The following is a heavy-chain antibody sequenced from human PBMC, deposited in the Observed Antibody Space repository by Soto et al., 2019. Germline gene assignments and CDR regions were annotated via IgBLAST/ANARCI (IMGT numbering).Heavy chain of an antibody. J-gene: IGHJ4*02. V-gene: IGHV3-73*01. CDR1: GFTFSGSA. D-gene: IGHD2-21*01. Sequence: EVQLVESGGGLVQPGGSLKLSCAASGFTFSGSAMHWVRQASGKGLEWVGRIRSKPNNYATAYAASVKGRFTISRDDSKNTAYLQLNSLKTEDTDVYYCTRFARSQSHFFDYWGQGTLVTVSS. CDR2: IRSKPNNYAT. CDR3: TRFARSQSHFFDY.